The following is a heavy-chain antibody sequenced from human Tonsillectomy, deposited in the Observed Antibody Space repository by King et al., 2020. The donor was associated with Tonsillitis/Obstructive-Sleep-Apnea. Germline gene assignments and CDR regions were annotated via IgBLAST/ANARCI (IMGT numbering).Heavy chain of an antibody. CDR2: VTWNSDNI. CDR3: AKQICSEGPLGSHSMDV. V-gene: IGHV3-9*01. Sequence: VQLVESGGGLVQPGRSLRLSCATSGFTFDDYAMHWVRQAPGKGLEWVSGVTWNSDNIAYADSVKGRFTISRDNAKNTLYLQMNNLRAEDTALYYCAKQICSEGPLGSHSMDVWGQGTTVTVSS. CDR1: GFTFDDYA. J-gene: IGHJ6*02. D-gene: IGHD2-15*01.